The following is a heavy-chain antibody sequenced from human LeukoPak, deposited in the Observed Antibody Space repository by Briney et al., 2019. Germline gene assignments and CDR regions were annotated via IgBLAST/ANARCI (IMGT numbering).Heavy chain of an antibody. CDR3: ARTSPKNGAFDI. CDR2: IYSSGST. D-gene: IGHD2-8*01. Sequence: SETLSLTCNVSGGSISSYYWSWIRQPAGQGLEWIGRIYSSGSTNYNPSLNSRVTMSVDTSKNQFSLKLSSVTAADTAVYYCARTSPKNGAFDIWGQGTMVTVSS. V-gene: IGHV4-4*07. J-gene: IGHJ3*02. CDR1: GGSISSYY.